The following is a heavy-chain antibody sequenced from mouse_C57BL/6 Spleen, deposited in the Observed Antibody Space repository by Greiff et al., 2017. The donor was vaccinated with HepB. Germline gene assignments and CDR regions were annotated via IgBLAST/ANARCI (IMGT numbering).Heavy chain of an antibody. Sequence: VQLQQSGPELVKPGASVKISCKASGYAFSSSWMNWVKQRPGKGLEWIGRIYPGDGDTNYNGKFKGKATLTADKSSSTAYMQLSSLTSEDSAVYFCAREAFITTVVAAYYYAMDDWGQGTSVTVSS. D-gene: IGHD1-1*01. CDR2: IYPGDGDT. J-gene: IGHJ4*01. V-gene: IGHV1-82*01. CDR3: AREAFITTVVAAYYYAMDD. CDR1: GYAFSSSW.